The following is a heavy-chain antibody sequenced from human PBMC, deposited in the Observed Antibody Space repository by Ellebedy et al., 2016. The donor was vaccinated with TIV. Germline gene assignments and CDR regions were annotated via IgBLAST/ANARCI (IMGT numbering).Heavy chain of an antibody. CDR3: ARENWYNDY. J-gene: IGHJ4*02. D-gene: IGHD1/OR15-1a*01. CDR1: GFTVSSNY. V-gene: IGHV3-53*01. Sequence: GESLKISCAASGFTVSSNYMNWVRQAPGKGLEWVSVIYSGGSTYYADSVKGRFTISRDNSKNTLYLQMNSLRAEDTAVYYCARENWYNDYWGQGTLVTVSS. CDR2: IYSGGST.